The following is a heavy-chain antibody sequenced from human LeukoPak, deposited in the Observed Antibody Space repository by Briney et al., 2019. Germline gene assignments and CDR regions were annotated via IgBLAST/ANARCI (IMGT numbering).Heavy chain of an antibody. D-gene: IGHD3-9*01. Sequence: GGSLRLSCATSGFSFTDYPMNWVRQALGKGLEWISNIRTTAEGAKYAYYADSVKGRVTISRDDGKNTLYLHMNSLRDDDTAVYYCATDQRYAFDYWGQGILVTVSS. J-gene: IGHJ4*02. CDR1: GFSFTDYP. CDR3: ATDQRYAFDY. V-gene: IGHV3-48*02. CDR2: IRTTAEGAKYA.